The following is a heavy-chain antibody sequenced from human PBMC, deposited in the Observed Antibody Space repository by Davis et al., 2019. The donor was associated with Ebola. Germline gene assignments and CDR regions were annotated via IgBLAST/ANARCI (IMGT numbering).Heavy chain of an antibody. CDR1: GYTFTSYG. V-gene: IGHV1-18*01. CDR3: AREGRHDYGDIRVQRHGMDV. Sequence: ASVKVSCKASGYTFTSYGISWVRQAPGQGLEWMGWISDYNGNTNYAQKLQGRVTMTPDTSTSTAYMELRSLRSDDTAVYYCAREGRHDYGDIRVQRHGMDVWGQGTTVTVSS. D-gene: IGHD4-17*01. CDR2: ISDYNGNT. J-gene: IGHJ6*02.